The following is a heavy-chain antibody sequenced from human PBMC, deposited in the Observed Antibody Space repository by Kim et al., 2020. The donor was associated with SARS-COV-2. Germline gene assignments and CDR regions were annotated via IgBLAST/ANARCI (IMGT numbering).Heavy chain of an antibody. D-gene: IGHD3-22*01. Sequence: GGSLRLSCAASGFTFSSYWMSWVRQAPGKGLEWVANIKQDGSEKYYVDSVKGRFTISRDNAKNSLYLQMNSLRAEDTAVYYCARETTYYYDSSGPDWGQGTLVTVSS. V-gene: IGHV3-7*01. CDR1: GFTFSSYW. CDR2: IKQDGSEK. CDR3: ARETTYYYDSSGPD. J-gene: IGHJ4*02.